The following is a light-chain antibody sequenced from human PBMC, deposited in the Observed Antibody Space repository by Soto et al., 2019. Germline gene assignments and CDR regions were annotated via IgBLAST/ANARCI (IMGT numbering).Light chain of an antibody. CDR1: QDINIY. V-gene: IGKV1-33*01. J-gene: IGKJ4*01. CDR2: DAS. CDR3: QQYNGYTS. Sequence: DIQMTQSPSSLSASVGDRVTVTCQASQDINIYLNWYQQKPGKAPKLLIRDASNLETRVPSRFSGSGSGTHFTLTISSLQPEDFATYFCQQYNGYTSFGGGTKVEIK.